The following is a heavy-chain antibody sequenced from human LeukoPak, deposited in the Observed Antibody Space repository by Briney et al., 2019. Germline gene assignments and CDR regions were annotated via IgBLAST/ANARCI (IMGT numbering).Heavy chain of an antibody. J-gene: IGHJ4*02. CDR1: GFTFSSYW. Sequence: GGSLRLSCAASGFTFSSYWMSWVRQAPGKGLEWVANIKQDGSEKYYVDSVKGRFTISRDNAKNSLYLQMNGLRDEDTAVYYCARSLSPNYYDSSGYYLFRREFYFDYWGQGTLVTVSS. V-gene: IGHV3-7*01. CDR2: IKQDGSEK. CDR3: ARSLSPNYYDSSGYYLFRREFYFDY. D-gene: IGHD3-22*01.